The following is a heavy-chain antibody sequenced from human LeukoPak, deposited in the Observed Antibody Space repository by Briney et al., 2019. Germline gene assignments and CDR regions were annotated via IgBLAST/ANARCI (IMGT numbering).Heavy chain of an antibody. J-gene: IGHJ5*02. CDR1: GFTSSNYW. D-gene: IGHD2-15*01. CDR3: ARDRYFSGA. CDR2: IKEDGSEK. V-gene: IGHV3-7*03. Sequence: GGSLRLSCAASGFTSSNYWMSWVRQAPGKGLEWVANIKEDGSEKHHADSVKGRFTISRDNAKNSLYLQMNSLRVEDTAVYYCARDRYFSGAWGQGSLVTVSS.